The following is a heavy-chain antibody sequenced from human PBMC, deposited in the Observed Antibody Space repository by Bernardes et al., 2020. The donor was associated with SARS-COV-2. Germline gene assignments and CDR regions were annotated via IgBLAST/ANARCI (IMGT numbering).Heavy chain of an antibody. Sequence: GGSLRLSCAASGLTVRTDYMSWVRQAPGKGLEWVSVIDDAGNTYYDDSVRGRLTIFRDGSKNNLYLQMNSLRAEDTAVYYCAGDTHSKERADFWGQGTLVSVSS. V-gene: IGHV3-66*01. CDR1: GLTVRTDY. D-gene: IGHD4-4*01. J-gene: IGHJ4*02. CDR3: AGDTHSKERADF. CDR2: IDDAGNT.